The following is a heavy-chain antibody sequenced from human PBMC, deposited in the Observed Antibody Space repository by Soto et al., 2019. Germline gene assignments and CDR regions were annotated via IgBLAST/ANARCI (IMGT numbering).Heavy chain of an antibody. Sequence: VQLVESGGGLVQPGGSLRLSCAASGFTVSSNYMSWVRQAPGKGLEWVSVIYSGGSTYYADSVKGRFTISRDNSKNTLYLQMNSLRAEDTAVYYCARDSYYDILTGSAYYFDYWGQGTLVTVSS. D-gene: IGHD3-9*01. CDR3: ARDSYYDILTGSAYYFDY. V-gene: IGHV3-66*01. CDR1: GFTVSSNY. CDR2: IYSGGST. J-gene: IGHJ4*02.